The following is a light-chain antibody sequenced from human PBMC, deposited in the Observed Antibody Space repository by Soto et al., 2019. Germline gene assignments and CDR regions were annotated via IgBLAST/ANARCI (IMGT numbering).Light chain of an antibody. Sequence: QSALTQPASVSGSPGQSITISCTGTSSDVGGYNYVSWYQQYPGKAPKLIIYEVSNRPSGVSNRFSGSKSGNTASLTISGLQGEDEADYYCNSYTSSRTVVFGGGTNLTVL. V-gene: IGLV2-14*01. CDR3: NSYTSSRTVV. CDR1: SSDVGGYNY. J-gene: IGLJ2*01. CDR2: EVS.